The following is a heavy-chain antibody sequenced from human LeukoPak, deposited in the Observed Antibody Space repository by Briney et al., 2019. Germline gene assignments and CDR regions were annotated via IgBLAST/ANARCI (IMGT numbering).Heavy chain of an antibody. V-gene: IGHV4-59*01. CDR2: IYYSGST. CDR1: GGSFSGYY. D-gene: IGHD4-17*01. Sequence: SETLSLTCAVYGGSFSGYYWSWIRQPPGKGLEWIGYIYYSGSTNYNPSLKGRVTISVDTSKNQFSLKLSSVTAADTAVYYCARGRDYGIPFDYWGQGTLVTVSS. CDR3: ARGRDYGIPFDY. J-gene: IGHJ4*02.